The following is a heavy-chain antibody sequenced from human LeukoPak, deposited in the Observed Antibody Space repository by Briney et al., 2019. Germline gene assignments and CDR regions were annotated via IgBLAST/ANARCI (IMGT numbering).Heavy chain of an antibody. J-gene: IGHJ4*02. CDR1: GGSISSSSYY. Sequence: SETLSLTGTVSGGSISSSSYYWGGIRQPPGKGLEWIGSIYYTGSAYYNPSLKSRVTMSVDTSKNQFSLRLSSVTAADTAVYSCARHPERYSYFDYWGQGTLVTVSS. D-gene: IGHD5-18*01. CDR2: IYYTGSA. CDR3: ARHPERYSYFDY. V-gene: IGHV4-39*01.